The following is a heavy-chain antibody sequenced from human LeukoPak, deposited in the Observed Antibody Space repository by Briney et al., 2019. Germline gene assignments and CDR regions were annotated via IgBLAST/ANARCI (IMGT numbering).Heavy chain of an antibody. CDR2: IIPILGIT. V-gene: IGHV1-69*04. Sequence: GASVKVSCKASGYTITSYGISWVRQAPGQGIEWMGRIIPILGITHYAQKFQGRVTITADKSTSTAYMQLRSLRSEDSAVYYCARDRSSSHFDYWGQGPLVTVSS. CDR1: GYTITSYG. J-gene: IGHJ4*02. D-gene: IGHD6-6*01. CDR3: ARDRSSSHFDY.